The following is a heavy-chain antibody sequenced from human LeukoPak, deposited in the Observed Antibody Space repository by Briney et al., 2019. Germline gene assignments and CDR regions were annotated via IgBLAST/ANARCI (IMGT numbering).Heavy chain of an antibody. V-gene: IGHV3-30*04. J-gene: IGHJ4*02. CDR1: GFTFSSYA. CDR3: ARDRRFLEWLLSYYFDY. Sequence: GGSLRLSCAASGFTFSSYAMNWVRQAPGKGLEWVAVISYDGSNKYYADSVKGRSTISRDNSKNTLYLQMNSLRAEDTAVYYCARDRRFLEWLLSYYFDYWGQGTLITVSS. CDR2: ISYDGSNK. D-gene: IGHD3-3*01.